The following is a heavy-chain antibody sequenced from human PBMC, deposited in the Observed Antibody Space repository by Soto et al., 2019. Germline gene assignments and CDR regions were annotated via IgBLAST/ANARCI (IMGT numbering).Heavy chain of an antibody. D-gene: IGHD3-22*01. Sequence: QVQLVQSGAEVKKPGSSVKVSCKASGGTFSSYAISWVRQAPGQGLEWMGGIIPIFVTANYAQKFQGRVTITADESPSTAYMEVTSVRSVDPPVYYCASVEEPRNYDSSGYSAGASDYCVQEPLVTAS. J-gene: IGHJ4*02. V-gene: IGHV1-69*19. CDR3: ASVEEPRNYDSSGYSAGASDY. CDR2: IIPIFVTA. CDR1: GGTFSSYA.